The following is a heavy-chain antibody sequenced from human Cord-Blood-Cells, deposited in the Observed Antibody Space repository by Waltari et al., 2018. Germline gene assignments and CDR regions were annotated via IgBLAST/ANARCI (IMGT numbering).Heavy chain of an antibody. J-gene: IGHJ3*02. CDR3: ASSAPYYDFWSGQSAFDI. CDR1: GFTFSSYW. D-gene: IGHD3-3*01. Sequence: EVQLVESGGGLVQPGGSLRLSCAASGFTFSSYWMSWVRRAPGKGLEWVANIKQEGSEKYYVDSVKGRFTISRDNAKNSLYLQMNSLRAEDTAVYYCASSAPYYDFWSGQSAFDIWGQGTMVTVSS. V-gene: IGHV3-7*01. CDR2: IKQEGSEK.